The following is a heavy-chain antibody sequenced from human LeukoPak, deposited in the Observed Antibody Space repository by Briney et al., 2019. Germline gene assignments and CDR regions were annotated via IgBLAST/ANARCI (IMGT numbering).Heavy chain of an antibody. V-gene: IGHV3-9*01. D-gene: IGHD3-22*01. J-gene: IGHJ4*02. Sequence: PGRSLRLSCAASGFTFGDYAMHWVRQAPGKGLEWVAGISWNSGSIGYADSVKGRFTISRDNAKNSLYLQMNSLRAEDTALYYCAKDVADSSGYGLDYWGQGTLVTVSS. CDR3: AKDVADSSGYGLDY. CDR2: ISWNSGSI. CDR1: GFTFGDYA.